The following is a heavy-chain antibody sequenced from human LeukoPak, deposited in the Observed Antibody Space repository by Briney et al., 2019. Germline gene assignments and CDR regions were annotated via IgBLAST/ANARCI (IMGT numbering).Heavy chain of an antibody. J-gene: IGHJ5*02. CDR1: GGSISSSSYY. CDR2: IYYSGST. CDR3: ARQDYDILTGSSSFDP. Sequence: SETLSLTSTVSGGSISSSSYYWGWIRQPPGKGLEWIGSIYYSGSTYYNPSLKSRVTISVDTSENQFSLKLSSVTAADTAVYYCARQDYDILTGSSSFDPWGQGTLVTVSS. V-gene: IGHV4-39*01. D-gene: IGHD3-9*01.